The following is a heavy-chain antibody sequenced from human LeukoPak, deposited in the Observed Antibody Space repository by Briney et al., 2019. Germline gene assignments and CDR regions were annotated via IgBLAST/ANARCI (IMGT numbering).Heavy chain of an antibody. J-gene: IGHJ4*02. CDR3: AKLVVVAATQNY. D-gene: IGHD2-15*01. CDR1: GFTFSSYG. Sequence: GGSLRHSCAASGFTFSSYGMHWVRQAPGKGLEWVAVISYDGSNKYYADSVKGRFTISRDNSKNTLYLQMNSLRAEDTAVYYCAKLVVVAATQNYWGQGTLVTVSS. V-gene: IGHV3-30*18. CDR2: ISYDGSNK.